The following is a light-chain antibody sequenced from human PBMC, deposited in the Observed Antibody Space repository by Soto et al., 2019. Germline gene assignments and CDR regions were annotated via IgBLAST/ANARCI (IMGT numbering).Light chain of an antibody. CDR3: QQYGSSPPIT. V-gene: IGKV3-20*01. J-gene: IGKJ5*01. CDR1: QSVSSSY. Sequence: EIVLTQSPGTMSLSPGERATLSCRASQSVSSSYLAWYQQTPGQAPRLLIYGASSRATGIQDRFSGSGSGTDFTLTISRLEPEDFAVYYCQQYGSSPPITFGQGTRLEIK. CDR2: GAS.